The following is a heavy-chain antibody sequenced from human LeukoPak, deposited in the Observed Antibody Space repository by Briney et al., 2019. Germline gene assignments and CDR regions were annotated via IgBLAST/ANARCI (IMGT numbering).Heavy chain of an antibody. D-gene: IGHD3-22*01. V-gene: IGHV3-33*01. Sequence: PGRSLRLSCAASGFTFSSYGMHWVRQAPGKGLEWVAVIWYDGSNKYYPDSVKGRFTISRDNYKNTLYLQMNSLRAEDTAVYYCARDMGCDSSGSFDYWGQGTLVTVSS. J-gene: IGHJ4*02. CDR1: GFTFSSYG. CDR2: IWYDGSNK. CDR3: ARDMGCDSSGSFDY.